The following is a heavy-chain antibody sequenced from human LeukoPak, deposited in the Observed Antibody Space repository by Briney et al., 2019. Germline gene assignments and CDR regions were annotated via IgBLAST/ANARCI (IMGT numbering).Heavy chain of an antibody. J-gene: IGHJ4*02. V-gene: IGHV3-48*01. CDR1: GFTFSSYS. D-gene: IGHD3-22*01. CDR3: AKSGRNDDSAYYFADN. Sequence: PGGSLRLSCAASGFTFSSYSMNWVRQAPGKGLEWVSYISSSSSTIYYADSVKGRFTISRDNAKNSLYLQMNSLRADDTAVYYCAKSGRNDDSAYYFADNWGQGTLVTVSS. CDR2: ISSSSSTI.